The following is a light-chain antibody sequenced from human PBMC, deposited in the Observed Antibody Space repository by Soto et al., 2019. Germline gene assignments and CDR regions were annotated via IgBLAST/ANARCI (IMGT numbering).Light chain of an antibody. CDR2: GAS. Sequence: EIVMTQSPATLSVSAGGRVTLSSRASQSIGDTLAWYQQTTGQPPRILIYGASSRVTGFPARFSGSGSGTDFTLTVSRLQPEDLATDYCQQLFMSPPTFGPGTKVEIK. V-gene: IGKV3-15*01. CDR1: QSIGDT. CDR3: QQLFMSPPT. J-gene: IGKJ3*01.